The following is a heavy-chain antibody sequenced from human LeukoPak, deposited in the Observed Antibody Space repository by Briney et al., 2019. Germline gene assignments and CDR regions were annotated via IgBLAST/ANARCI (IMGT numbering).Heavy chain of an antibody. J-gene: IGHJ5*02. CDR2: IHHTGST. CDR3: ARTPTYCGGDCYYFDP. V-gene: IGHV4-30-2*01. Sequence: SETLSLTCAVSGGSISSSGYSWSWIRQPPGKGLEWIGYIHHTGSTYYNPSLKSRVTISVDRSKNQFSLKLSSVTAADTAMCFCARTPTYCGGDCYYFDPWGQGTLVTVSS. D-gene: IGHD2-21*02. CDR1: GGSISSSGYS.